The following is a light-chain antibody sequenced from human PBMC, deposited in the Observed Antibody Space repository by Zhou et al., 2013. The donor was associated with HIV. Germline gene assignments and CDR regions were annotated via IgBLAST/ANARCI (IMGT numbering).Light chain of an antibody. Sequence: DIQMTQSPSTLSASVGDRVTITCRASQSISSWLAWYQQKPGKAPKLLIYKASSLDSGVPSRFSGSGSGTEFTLTISGLQPDDFATYFCQYYDYDLYTFGQGTKLEIK. J-gene: IGKJ2*01. CDR3: QYYDYDLYT. CDR2: KAS. V-gene: IGKV1-5*03. CDR1: QSISSW.